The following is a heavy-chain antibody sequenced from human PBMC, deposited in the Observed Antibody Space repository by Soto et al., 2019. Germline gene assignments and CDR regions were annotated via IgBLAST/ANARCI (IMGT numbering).Heavy chain of an antibody. J-gene: IGHJ4*02. CDR3: ARDRGGYFDWLFAFDY. D-gene: IGHD3-9*01. CDR2: ISAYNGNT. V-gene: IGHV1-18*01. CDR1: GYTFTSYG. Sequence: GESLKISCKASGYTFTSYGISWVRQAPGQGLEWMGWISAYNGNTNYAQKLQGRVTMTTDTSTSTAYMELRSLRSDDTAVYYCARDRGGYFDWLFAFDYWGQGTLVTVSS.